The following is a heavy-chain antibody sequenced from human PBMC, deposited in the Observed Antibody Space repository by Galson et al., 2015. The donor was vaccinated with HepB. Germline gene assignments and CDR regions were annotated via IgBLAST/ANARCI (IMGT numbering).Heavy chain of an antibody. CDR2: ISHDGRNR. D-gene: IGHD2-2*01. V-gene: IGHV3-30*18. J-gene: IGHJ4*02. Sequence: LRLSCAGSGFTFSNYGVHWVRQAPGKGLEWVAVISHDGRNRYYADSLKGRFNISRDNLKSTLFLQMNNLRPEDTAFYFCAKDGKPWWESYCHSTSCYVGYFDDWGQGTLVTVSS. CDR1: GFTFSNYG. CDR3: AKDGKPWWESYCHSTSCYVGYFDD.